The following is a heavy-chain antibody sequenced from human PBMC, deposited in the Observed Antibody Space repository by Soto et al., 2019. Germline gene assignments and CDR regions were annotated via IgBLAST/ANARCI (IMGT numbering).Heavy chain of an antibody. D-gene: IGHD5-12*01. J-gene: IGHJ4*02. V-gene: IGHV2-5*02. CDR3: PHSQVEMATSVLYFDY. CDR2: IYWDDDK. CDR1: GFSVSTSGVG. Sequence: SGPTLVNPTQTLTLTCTFSGFSVSTSGVGVGWIRQSPGKALEWLALIYWDDDKCYSPSLKSRLTITKDTSKNQVVLTMTNIDPVDTATYYCPHSQVEMATSVLYFDYWGQGTLVTVSS.